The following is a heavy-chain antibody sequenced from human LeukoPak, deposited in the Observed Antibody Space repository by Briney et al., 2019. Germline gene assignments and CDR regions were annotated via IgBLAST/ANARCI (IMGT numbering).Heavy chain of an antibody. CDR3: AREPHYYGSGSYYQGFDP. CDR1: GGSISSYY. Sequence: PSETLSLTCTVSGGSISSYYWSWIRQPAGKGLEWIGRIYTSGSTNYNPSLKSRVTMSVDTSKNQFSLKLSSVTAADTAVYYCAREPHYYGSGSYYQGFDPWGQGTLVTVSS. J-gene: IGHJ5*02. CDR2: IYTSGST. V-gene: IGHV4-4*07. D-gene: IGHD3-10*01.